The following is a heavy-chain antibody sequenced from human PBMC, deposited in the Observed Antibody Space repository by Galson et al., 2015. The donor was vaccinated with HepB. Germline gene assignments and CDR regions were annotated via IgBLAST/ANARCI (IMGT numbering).Heavy chain of an antibody. Sequence: SLRLSCAASGFTFSTSGMSWVRQAPGKGLEWVSGISTGGGVTYYADSVKGRFTISRDNSKKTLYLKMNSLGDEDTAVYHGAKIGGGLWGQGTLVTVSS. CDR1: GFTFSTSG. V-gene: IGHV3-23*01. J-gene: IGHJ4*02. CDR3: AKIGGGL. CDR2: ISTGGGVT. D-gene: IGHD3-16*01.